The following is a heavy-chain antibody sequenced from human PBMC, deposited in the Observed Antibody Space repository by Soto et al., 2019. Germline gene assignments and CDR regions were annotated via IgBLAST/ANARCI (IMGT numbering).Heavy chain of an antibody. V-gene: IGHV3-7*01. Sequence: LRLSCAASGFTFSSYWMSWVRQAPGKGLEWVANIKQDGSEKYYVDSVKGRFTISRDNAKNSLYLQMNSLRAEDTAVYYCARVQVDRIFGVDIANRHLDVWGQGTTVTVSS. CDR1: GFTFSSYW. J-gene: IGHJ6*02. CDR3: ARVQVDRIFGVDIANRHLDV. D-gene: IGHD3-3*01. CDR2: IKQDGSEK.